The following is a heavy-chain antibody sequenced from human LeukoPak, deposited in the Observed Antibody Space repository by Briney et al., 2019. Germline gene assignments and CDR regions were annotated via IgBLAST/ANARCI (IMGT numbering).Heavy chain of an antibody. J-gene: IGHJ4*02. Sequence: GGSLRLSCSASGFTVSSNYMSWVRQAPGKGLEWASVIYAGGATAYAGSVKGRFIISRDNSKNTLYLQMNSLRAEDTALYYCAREGGDSMIQGVIADWGQGTLVTVSS. D-gene: IGHD3-10*01. CDR3: AREGGDSMIQGVIAD. CDR2: IYAGGAT. CDR1: GFTVSSNY. V-gene: IGHV3-53*01.